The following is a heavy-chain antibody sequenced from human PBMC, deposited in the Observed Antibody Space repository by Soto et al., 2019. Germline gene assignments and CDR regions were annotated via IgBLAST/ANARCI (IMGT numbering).Heavy chain of an antibody. CDR3: TTVPPYSSSLYHYYYYGMDV. D-gene: IGHD6-13*01. Sequence: PGGSLRLSCAASGFTFSNAWMNWVRQAPGKGLEWVGRIKSKTDGGTTDYAAPVKGRFTISRDDSKNTLYLQMNSLKTEDTAVYYCTTVPPYSSSLYHYYYYGMDVWGQGTTVTVSS. J-gene: IGHJ6*02. V-gene: IGHV3-15*07. CDR1: GFTFSNAW. CDR2: IKSKTDGGTT.